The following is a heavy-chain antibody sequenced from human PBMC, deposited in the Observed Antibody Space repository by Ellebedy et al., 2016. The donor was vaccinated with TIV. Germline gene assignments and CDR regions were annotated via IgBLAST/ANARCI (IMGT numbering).Heavy chain of an antibody. J-gene: IGHJ6*02. CDR2: INYSGTT. V-gene: IGHV4-59*01. Sequence: MPSETLSLTCSVSGGSISNYYWAWIRKPPGKGLEWIGFINYSGTTNYNPSLKSRVTMSVDKSKNHLYLTLTSVTAADTAFYYWARDRGFDCLPRLVYHGVDVWGQGTTVTVSS. D-gene: IGHD3-9*01. CDR1: GGSISNYY. CDR3: ARDRGFDCLPRLVYHGVDV.